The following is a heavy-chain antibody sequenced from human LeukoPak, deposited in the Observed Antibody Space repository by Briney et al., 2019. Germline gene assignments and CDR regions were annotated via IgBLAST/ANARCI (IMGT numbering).Heavy chain of an antibody. Sequence: PGGSLRLSCAASGFTFSSYWMTWVRQAPGMGLEWVANIKQDGSEKYYVDSVKGRFTTSRDNAKNSLYLQMNSLRAEDAAVYYCARGMSSGYDFDYWGQGTLVTVSS. J-gene: IGHJ4*02. CDR3: ARGMSSGYDFDY. CDR2: IKQDGSEK. CDR1: GFTFSSYW. D-gene: IGHD5-12*01. V-gene: IGHV3-7*01.